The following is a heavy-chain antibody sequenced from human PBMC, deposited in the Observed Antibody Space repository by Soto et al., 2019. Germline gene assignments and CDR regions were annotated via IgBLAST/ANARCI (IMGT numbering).Heavy chain of an antibody. Sequence: GGSLRLSCAASGFTFTRYSMNWVRQAPGKGLEWVSSIGSTTNYIYYGDSMKGRFTISRDNAKNSLYLEMNSLRAEDTAVYYCARESEDLTSNFDFWGQGTRVTVSS. J-gene: IGHJ4*02. CDR3: ARESEDLTSNFDF. CDR1: GFTFTRYS. V-gene: IGHV3-21*06. CDR2: IGSTTNYI.